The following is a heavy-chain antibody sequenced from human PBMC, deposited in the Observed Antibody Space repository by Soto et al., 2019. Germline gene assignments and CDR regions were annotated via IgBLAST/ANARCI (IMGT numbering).Heavy chain of an antibody. Sequence: SETLSLTCTVSGGSMSSYYWTWLRQSPGRGLEWIGYISYSGSTYYNPSLKSRVTISADTSKNQFSLRMNSMIAADTAVYYCARADPDASVGYWGQGTQVTVSS. J-gene: IGHJ4*02. D-gene: IGHD2-15*01. CDR3: ARADPDASVGY. CDR1: GGSMSSYY. CDR2: ISYSGST. V-gene: IGHV4-59*01.